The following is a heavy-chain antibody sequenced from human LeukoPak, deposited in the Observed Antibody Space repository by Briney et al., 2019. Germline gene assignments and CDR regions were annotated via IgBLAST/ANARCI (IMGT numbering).Heavy chain of an antibody. Sequence: SETLSLTCAVPDYSISSGYYWGWIRQPPGKGLEWIGSIYHSGSTYYNPSLRSRVTISVDTSKNQFSLKLSSVTAADTAVYYCARVCDYWGQGTLVTVSS. CDR3: ARVCDY. V-gene: IGHV4-38-2*01. CDR1: DYSISSGYY. J-gene: IGHJ4*02. D-gene: IGHD3-16*01. CDR2: IYHSGST.